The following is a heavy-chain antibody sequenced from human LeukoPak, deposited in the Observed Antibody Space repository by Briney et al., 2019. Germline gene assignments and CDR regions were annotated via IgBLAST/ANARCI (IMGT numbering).Heavy chain of an antibody. D-gene: IGHD3-22*01. CDR3: AKDSGFYHSSGYYYAYFQH. CDR2: ISSSSSTI. J-gene: IGHJ1*01. V-gene: IGHV3-48*02. CDR1: GFTFSSYA. Sequence: GGSLRLSCAASGFTFSSYAMNWVRQAPGKGLEWVSYISSSSSTIYYADSVKRRFTISRDNAKNSLYLQMNSLRDEDTAVYYCAKDSGFYHSSGYYYAYFQHWGQGTLVTVSS.